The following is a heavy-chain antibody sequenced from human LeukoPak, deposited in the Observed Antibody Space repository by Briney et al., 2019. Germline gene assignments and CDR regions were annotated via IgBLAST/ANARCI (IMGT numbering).Heavy chain of an antibody. CDR2: ISYDGSNK. Sequence: GRSLRLSCAASGFTFSSYAMHWVRQAPGKGLEWVAVISYDGSNKYYADSVKGRFTISRDNSKNTLYLQMNSLRAEDTAVYYCARGKRITIRYYYYMDVWGKGTTVTVSS. J-gene: IGHJ6*03. CDR1: GFTFSSYA. V-gene: IGHV3-30*04. CDR3: ARGKRITIRYYYYMDV. D-gene: IGHD3-3*01.